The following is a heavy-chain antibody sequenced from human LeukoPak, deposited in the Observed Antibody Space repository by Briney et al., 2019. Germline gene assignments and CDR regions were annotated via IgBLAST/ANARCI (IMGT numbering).Heavy chain of an antibody. CDR1: GDSIRSDTYY. Sequence: SQTLSLTCTVSGDSIRSDTYYWNWIRQHPGKGLEWIGYIYYSGRTYYNPSLKSRVTISVDTSKNQFSLKLSSVTAADTAIYYCARGYGSSLSGSDYWGQGTLVTVSS. J-gene: IGHJ4*02. CDR3: ARGYGSSLSGSDY. CDR2: IYYSGRT. D-gene: IGHD2-2*01. V-gene: IGHV4-31*03.